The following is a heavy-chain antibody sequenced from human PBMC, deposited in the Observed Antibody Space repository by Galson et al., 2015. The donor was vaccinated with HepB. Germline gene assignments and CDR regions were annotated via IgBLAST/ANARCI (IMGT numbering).Heavy chain of an antibody. CDR3: AREAHDYVWGSYRPGWFDP. CDR1: GFTFSSYA. V-gene: IGHV3-30-3*01. J-gene: IGHJ5*02. D-gene: IGHD3-16*02. Sequence: SLRLSCAASGFTFSSYAMHWVRQAPGKGLEWVAVISYDGSNKYYADSVKGRFTISRDNSKNTLYLQMNSLRAEDTAVYYCAREAHDYVWGSYRPGWFDPWGQGTLVTVSS. CDR2: ISYDGSNK.